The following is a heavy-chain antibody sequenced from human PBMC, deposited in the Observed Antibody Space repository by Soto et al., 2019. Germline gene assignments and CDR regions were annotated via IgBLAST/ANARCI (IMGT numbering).Heavy chain of an antibody. Sequence: PSETLSLTCAVSGGSISSGGYSWSWIRQPPGKGLEWIGYIYHSGRTYYNPSLNSRVTISVDNSKNTLYLQMGSLRAEDMAVYYCARGAYQLPYNWFDPWGQGTLVTAPQ. CDR1: GGSISSGGYS. D-gene: IGHD2-2*01. CDR2: IYHSGRT. J-gene: IGHJ5*02. CDR3: ARGAYQLPYNWFDP. V-gene: IGHV4-30-2*01.